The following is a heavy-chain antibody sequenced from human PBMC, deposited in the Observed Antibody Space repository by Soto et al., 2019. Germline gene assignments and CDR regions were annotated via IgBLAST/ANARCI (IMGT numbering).Heavy chain of an antibody. Sequence: QVQLVESGGGVVQPGRSLRLSCAASGFTFSTYGMHWVRQAPGKGLEWVAVIWHDGTSKYYEDSVQGRFTISRDKSKNTVYIQMSSLRAEDTALYYCERALDVEIYYYGMDVWCQGTTLTVS. D-gene: IGHD1-1*01. CDR3: ERALDVEIYYYGMDV. V-gene: IGHV3-33*01. CDR2: IWHDGTSK. CDR1: GFTFSTYG. J-gene: IGHJ6*02.